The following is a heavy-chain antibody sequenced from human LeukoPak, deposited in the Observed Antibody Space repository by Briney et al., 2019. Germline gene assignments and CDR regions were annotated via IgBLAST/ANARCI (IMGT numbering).Heavy chain of an antibody. CDR2: IIVIFGTA. D-gene: IGHD1-26*01. J-gene: IGHJ5*02. V-gene: IGHV1-69*05. CDR1: GGTFSSYV. CDR3: ATRSYYSSLTLDP. Sequence: ASVKVSFKASGGTFSSYVINWVRQAPGQGLEWMGGIIVIFGTANYAQKFQGRVTVTTDKSTSTAYMELSSLRSEDTAVYYCATRSYYSSLTLDPWGQGTLVTVSS.